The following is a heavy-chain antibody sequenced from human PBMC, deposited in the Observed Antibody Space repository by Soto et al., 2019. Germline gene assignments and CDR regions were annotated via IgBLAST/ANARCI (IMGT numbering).Heavy chain of an antibody. J-gene: IGHJ4*02. D-gene: IGHD1-26*01. CDR1: GFTFSSCA. CDR2: ISGSSDST. CDR3: ARRGSGSYYDY. V-gene: IGHV3-23*01. Sequence: EVQLLESGGGLVQPGGSLRFSCAASGFTFSSCAMNWVRQAPGKGLEWVSVISGSSDSTYYADSVKGRFTISRDNSKNTLYLQMNSLRAEDTAIYYCARRGSGSYYDYWGQGTLVTVSS.